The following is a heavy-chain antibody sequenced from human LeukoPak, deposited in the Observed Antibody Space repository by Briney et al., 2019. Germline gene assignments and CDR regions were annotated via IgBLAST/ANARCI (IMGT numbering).Heavy chain of an antibody. V-gene: IGHV4-59*01. CDR3: ARDYGDPHYFDY. CDR1: GGSISSYY. D-gene: IGHD4-17*01. CDR2: IYYSGST. Sequence: PSETLSLTCTVSGGSISSYYWSWIRQPPGKGLEWIGYIYYSGSTNYNPSLKSRVTISVDTSKNQFSLKLSSVTAADTAVYYCARDYGDPHYFDYWGQGTLVTVSS. J-gene: IGHJ4*02.